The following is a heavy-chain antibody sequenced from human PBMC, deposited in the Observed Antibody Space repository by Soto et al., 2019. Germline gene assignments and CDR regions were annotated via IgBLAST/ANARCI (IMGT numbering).Heavy chain of an antibody. D-gene: IGHD6-13*01. Sequence: GGSLRLSCAASGFIVSNTYMSWVRQAPGKGLEWVSFIYSGGTTDYAAPVKGRFTISRDDSKNTLYLQMNSLKTEDTAVYYCNTPAAGEVYYYYYYGMDVWGQGTTVTVSS. CDR3: NTPAAGEVYYYYYYGMDV. V-gene: IGHV3-15*01. J-gene: IGHJ6*02. CDR2: IYSGGTT. CDR1: GFIVSNTY.